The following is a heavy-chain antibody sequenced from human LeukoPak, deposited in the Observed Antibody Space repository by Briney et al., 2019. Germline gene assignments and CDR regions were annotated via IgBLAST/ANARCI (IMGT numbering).Heavy chain of an antibody. J-gene: IGHJ1*01. CDR3: ARADDYVWGSYQDQYFQH. CDR2: IYYSGST. V-gene: IGHV4-59*01. CDR1: GGSISSYY. Sequence: SGTLSLTCTVSGGSISSYYWSWIRQPPGKGLEWIGYIYYSGSTNYNPSLKSRVTISVDTSKNQFSLKLSSVTAADTAVYYCARADDYVWGSYQDQYFQHWGQGTLVTVSS. D-gene: IGHD3-16*02.